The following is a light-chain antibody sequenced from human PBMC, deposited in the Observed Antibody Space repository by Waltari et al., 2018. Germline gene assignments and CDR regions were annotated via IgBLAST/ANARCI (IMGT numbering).Light chain of an antibody. CDR1: QSVLYSANKRKF. V-gene: IGKV4-1*01. J-gene: IGKJ2*01. CDR3: QQYYSPPQT. CDR2: WAS. Sequence: DIVMTQYPDSLAVSLGERATINCRSSQSVLYSANKRKFLGWYQQKPGKPPKLLIYWASTRESGVPDRFSCSGSGTDFTLTISTLQAEDVAIYYCQQYYSPPQTFGQGTKLEIK.